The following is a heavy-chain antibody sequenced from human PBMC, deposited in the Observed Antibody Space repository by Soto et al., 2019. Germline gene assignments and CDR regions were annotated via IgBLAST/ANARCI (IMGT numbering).Heavy chain of an antibody. CDR2: ISYDGSKK. V-gene: IGHV3-30-3*01. Sequence: QVQLVESGGGVVQPGRSLRLSCAASGFTFSTYAMHWVRQAPGKGMEWVAVISYDGSKKYYSDSVKGRFTISRDTSKHSPYQQMHCPRAEDTAVYYGARPRLDTPALDYWGQGTLFNFS. J-gene: IGHJ4*02. CDR1: GFTFSTYA. CDR3: ARPRLDTPALDY. D-gene: IGHD2-2*01.